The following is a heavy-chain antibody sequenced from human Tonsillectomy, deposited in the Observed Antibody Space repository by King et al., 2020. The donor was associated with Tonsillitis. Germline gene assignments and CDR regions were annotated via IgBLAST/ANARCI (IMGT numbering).Heavy chain of an antibody. J-gene: IGHJ4*02. CDR3: ARGGRDSGSPGRVDY. CDR1: GGSISSYY. CDR2: IYYSGST. V-gene: IGHV4-59*01. Sequence: QLQESGPGLVKPSETLSLTCTVSGGSISSYYWNWIRQPPGKELEWIGYIYYSGSTNYNPSLKSRVTISLDTSQNQFSLKLTSVTAADTAVYYCARGGRDSGSPGRVDYWGQGTLVTVSS. D-gene: IGHD1-26*01.